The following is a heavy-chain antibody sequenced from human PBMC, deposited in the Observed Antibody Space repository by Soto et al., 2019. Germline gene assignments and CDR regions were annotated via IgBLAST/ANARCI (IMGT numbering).Heavy chain of an antibody. CDR1: GFPFINYA. CDR3: AKDRALLSIFGAVHLDF. J-gene: IGHJ4*02. D-gene: IGHD3-3*02. V-gene: IGHV3-23*01. Sequence: ELQLLESGGGLVQPGGSLRLSCTASGFPFINYAMTWVRQAPGKGLEWVSTLSSHGDTYYADSVKGRFTVSRDNSKSTLYLQMNSLRGDDTAVYFCAKDRALLSIFGAVHLDFWGRGTLVTVTS. CDR2: LSSHGDT.